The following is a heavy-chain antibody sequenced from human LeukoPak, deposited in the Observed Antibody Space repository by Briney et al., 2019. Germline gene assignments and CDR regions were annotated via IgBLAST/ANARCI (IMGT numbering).Heavy chain of an antibody. D-gene: IGHD5-24*01. CDR2: ISAYNGNT. V-gene: IGHV1-18*01. CDR3: ASTRGMATISADVWIPPSPTY. J-gene: IGHJ4*02. Sequence: GASVKVSCKASGYTFTSYGISWVRQAPGQGLEWMGWISAYNGNTNYAQKLQGRVTMTTDTSTSTVYMELSSLRSEDTAVYYCASTRGMATISADVWIPPSPTYWGQGTLVTVSS. CDR1: GYTFTSYG.